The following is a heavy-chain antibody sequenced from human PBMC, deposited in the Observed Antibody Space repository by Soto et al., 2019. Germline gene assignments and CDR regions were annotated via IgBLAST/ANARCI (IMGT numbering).Heavy chain of an antibody. D-gene: IGHD2-15*01. J-gene: IGHJ4*02. CDR3: ARVGYCSGGSCYDFDY. CDR1: GDSVSSNSAA. CDR2: TYYRSKWYN. Sequence: SQTLSLTCAISGDSVSSNSAAWNWIRQSPSRGLEWLGRTYYRSKWYNDYAVSVKSRITINPDTSKNQFSLQLNSVTPEDTAVYYCARVGYCSGGSCYDFDYWGQGTLVTVSS. V-gene: IGHV6-1*01.